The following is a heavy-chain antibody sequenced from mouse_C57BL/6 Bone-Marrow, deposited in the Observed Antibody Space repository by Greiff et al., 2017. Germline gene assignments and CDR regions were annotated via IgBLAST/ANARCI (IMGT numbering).Heavy chain of an antibody. V-gene: IGHV1-64*01. CDR3: AIIGGLLFDY. J-gene: IGHJ2*01. Sequence: QVQLQQPGAELVKPGASVKLSCKASGYTFTSYWMHWVKQRPGQGLEWIGMIHPNSGSTNYNEKFKSKATLTVDKSSSTDYMQLSSLTSEDSAVYYCAIIGGLLFDYWGQGTTLTVSS. D-gene: IGHD2-1*01. CDR1: GYTFTSYW. CDR2: IHPNSGST.